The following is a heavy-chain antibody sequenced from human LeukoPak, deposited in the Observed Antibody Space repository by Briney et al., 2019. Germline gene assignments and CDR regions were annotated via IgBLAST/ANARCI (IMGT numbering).Heavy chain of an antibody. CDR1: GGSISSGDYY. CDR2: IYYSGST. CDR3: ARGDSSSWYFDY. J-gene: IGHJ4*02. D-gene: IGHD6-13*01. V-gene: IGHV4-30-4*01. Sequence: PSETLSLTCTVSGGSISSGDYYWSWIRQPPGKGLEWIGYIYYSGSTYYNPSHKSRVTISVDTSKNQFSLKLSSVTAADTAVYYCARGDSSSWYFDYWGQGTLVTVSS.